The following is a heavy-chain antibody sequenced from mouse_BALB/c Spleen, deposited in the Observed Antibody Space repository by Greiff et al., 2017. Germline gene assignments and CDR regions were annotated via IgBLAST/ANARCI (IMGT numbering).Heavy chain of an antibody. Sequence: QVQLQQPGAELVRPGASVKLSCKASGYTFTSYWINWVKQRPGQGLEWIGNIYPSDSYTNYNQKFKDKATLTVDKSSSTAYMQLSSPTSEDSAVYYCTRALYGSGDYWGQGTTLTVSS. J-gene: IGHJ2*01. CDR3: TRALYGSGDY. CDR1: GYTFTSYW. V-gene: IGHV1-69*02. D-gene: IGHD2-2*01. CDR2: IYPSDSYT.